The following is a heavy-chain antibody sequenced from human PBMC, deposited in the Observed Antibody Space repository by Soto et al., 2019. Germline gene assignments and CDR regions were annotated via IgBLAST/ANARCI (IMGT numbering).Heavy chain of an antibody. CDR2: IYHSGST. D-gene: IGHD4-17*01. J-gene: IGHJ4*02. Sequence: QVQLQESGPGLVKPSGTLSLTCAVSGGFISTSNWWSWVRQPPGKGLEWIGEIYHSGSTNYNSSLKSRVIISVDKSKNQFSLELNSVTAADTAVYYCARKIYGDYGYFDSWGQGTLVTVSS. CDR3: ARKIYGDYGYFDS. CDR1: GGFISTSNW. V-gene: IGHV4-4*02.